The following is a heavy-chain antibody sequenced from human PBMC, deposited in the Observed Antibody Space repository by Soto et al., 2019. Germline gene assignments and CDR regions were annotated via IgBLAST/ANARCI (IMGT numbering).Heavy chain of an antibody. CDR3: AAGSLTGQGYYFDY. CDR2: ISYDGSNK. CDR1: GFTFSSYA. V-gene: IGHV3-30-3*01. J-gene: IGHJ4*02. Sequence: PGGSLRLSCAASGFTFSSYAMHWVRQAPGKGLEWVAVISYDGSNKYYADSVKGRFTISRDNSKNTLYLQMNSLRSEDTAVYYCAAGSLTGQGYYFDYWGQGTLVTVSS. D-gene: IGHD3-9*01.